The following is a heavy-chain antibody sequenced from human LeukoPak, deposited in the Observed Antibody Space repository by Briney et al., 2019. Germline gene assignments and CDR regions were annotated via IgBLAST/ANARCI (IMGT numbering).Heavy chain of an antibody. CDR2: ISSSSSTI. V-gene: IGHV3-48*04. Sequence: GGSLRSSFAASGLTFSTFSMTWVRQAPGKGLEWVYYISSSSSTIYYADSVKGRFTISRDNAKNSLYLQMNSLRAEDTAVYYCVRVAAVWSTEYFQHWGQGTLVTVSS. J-gene: IGHJ1*01. D-gene: IGHD6-13*01. CDR1: GLTFSTFS. CDR3: VRVAAVWSTEYFQH.